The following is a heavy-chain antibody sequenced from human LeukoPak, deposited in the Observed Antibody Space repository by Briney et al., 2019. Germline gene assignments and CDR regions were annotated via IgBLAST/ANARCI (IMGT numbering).Heavy chain of an antibody. CDR1: GFTFSSYS. CDR2: ISSSGSNK. V-gene: IGHV3-21*01. J-gene: IGHJ4*02. Sequence: GGSLRLSCAASGFTFSSYSMNWVRQAPGKGLEWVAFISSSGSNKYYADSVKGRFTISRDNAKNSLYLQMNSLRAEDTAVYYCAKVGTYCSSTSCYPQMDYWGPGTLVTVSS. CDR3: AKVGTYCSSTSCYPQMDY. D-gene: IGHD2-2*01.